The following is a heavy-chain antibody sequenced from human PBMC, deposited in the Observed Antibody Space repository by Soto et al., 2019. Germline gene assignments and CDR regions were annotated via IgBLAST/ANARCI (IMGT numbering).Heavy chain of an antibody. J-gene: IGHJ3*02. CDR2: ISSSSSYI. CDR3: AREKKGDYYDSSGYYWDAFDI. V-gene: IGHV3-21*01. CDR1: GFTFSSYS. Sequence: LRLSCAASGFTFSSYSMNWVRQAPGKGLEWVSSISSSSSYIYYADSVKGRFTISRDNSKNTLYLQMNSLRAEDTAVYYCAREKKGDYYDSSGYYWDAFDIWGQGTMVSVSS. D-gene: IGHD3-22*01.